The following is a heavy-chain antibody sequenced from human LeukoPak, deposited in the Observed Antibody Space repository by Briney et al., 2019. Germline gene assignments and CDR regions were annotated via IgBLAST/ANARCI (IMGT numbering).Heavy chain of an antibody. V-gene: IGHV3-23*01. CDR3: AKDGGEYYDILTGYYPRLYYMDV. CDR2: ISDNGGNT. CDR1: GFTFSIYG. Sequence: GGTLRLSCAASGFTFSIYGMGWVRQAPGKGLEWVSSISDNGGNTYYADSAKGRFTISRDNSKNTLYLQMNSLRAEDTAVYYCAKDGGEYYDILTGYYPRLYYMDVWGKGTTVTISS. D-gene: IGHD3-9*01. J-gene: IGHJ6*03.